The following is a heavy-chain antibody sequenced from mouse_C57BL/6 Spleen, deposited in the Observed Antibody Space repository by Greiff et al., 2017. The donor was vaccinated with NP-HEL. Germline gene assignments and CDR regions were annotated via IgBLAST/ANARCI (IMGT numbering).Heavy chain of an antibody. J-gene: IGHJ1*03. V-gene: IGHV6-6*01. Sequence: DVKLVESGGGLVQPGGSMKLSCAASGFTFSDAWMDWVRQSPEKGLEWVAEIRNKANNHTTYYAEYVKGRFTISIDDSKSSDDLQMNSLRAEDTGIYYCTRPGGYSNYGYFDVWGTGTTVTVSS. CDR3: TRPGGYSNYGYFDV. D-gene: IGHD2-5*01. CDR2: IRNKANNHTT. CDR1: GFTFSDAW.